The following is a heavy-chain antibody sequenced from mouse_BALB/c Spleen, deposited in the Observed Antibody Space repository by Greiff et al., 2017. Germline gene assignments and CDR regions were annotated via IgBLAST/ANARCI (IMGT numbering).Heavy chain of an antibody. CDR2: ISYSGST. J-gene: IGHJ2*01. CDR1: GYSITSDYA. V-gene: IGHV3-2*02. D-gene: IGHD1-2*01. Sequence: EVQLQESGPGLVKPSQSLSLTCTVTGYSITSDYAWNWIRQFPGNKLEWMGYISYSGSTSYNPSLKSRISITRDTSKNQFFLQLTSVTTEDTATYYCARRLSGYFDYWGQGTTLTVSS. CDR3: ARRLSGYFDY.